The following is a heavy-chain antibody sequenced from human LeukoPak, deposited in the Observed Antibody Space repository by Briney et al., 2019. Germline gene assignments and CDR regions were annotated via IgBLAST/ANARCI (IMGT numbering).Heavy chain of an antibody. CDR2: INTDGRST. V-gene: IGHV3-74*01. J-gene: IGHJ4*02. D-gene: IGHD6-13*01. Sequence: PGGSLRLSCAASGFTFSNYWMNWLRQAPGKGLVWVSRINTDGRSTNYADSVKGRFTISRDNAKYTLYLQMNSLRAEDTAVYYCVRGTVAAAGVDYWGQGALVTVSS. CDR3: VRGTVAAAGVDY. CDR1: GFTFSNYW.